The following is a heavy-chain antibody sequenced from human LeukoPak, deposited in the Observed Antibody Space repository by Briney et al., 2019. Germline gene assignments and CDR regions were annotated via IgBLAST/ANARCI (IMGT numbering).Heavy chain of an antibody. V-gene: IGHV3-7*01. CDR2: INADGSQQ. CDR3: VKWGPYRSTYYCPALGS. Sequence: GGSLRLSCAASGFMFSDHWMSWVRQAPGKGPEWVANINADGSQQYSVDSLKGRFTVSRDNAKKSLYLQMNYLRAEDTAMYFCVKWGPYRSTYYCPALGSWGQGTLVTVSS. CDR1: GFMFSDHW. J-gene: IGHJ5*02. D-gene: IGHD2/OR15-2a*01.